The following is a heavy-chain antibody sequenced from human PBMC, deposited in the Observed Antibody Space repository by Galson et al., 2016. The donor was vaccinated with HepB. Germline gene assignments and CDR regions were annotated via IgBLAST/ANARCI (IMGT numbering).Heavy chain of an antibody. J-gene: IGHJ2*01. CDR1: GYTSTRYG. V-gene: IGHV1-18*01. CDR2: ISAYKGDT. Sequence: SVKVSCKASGYTSTRYGISWVRQVPGQGLEWMGWISAYKGDTNYAQSLQGRVTVTTDTSTSTAYMELRNLRSDDTAVYYCARDRNPINWYFDLWGRGTLVTVSS. CDR3: ARDRNPINWYFDL.